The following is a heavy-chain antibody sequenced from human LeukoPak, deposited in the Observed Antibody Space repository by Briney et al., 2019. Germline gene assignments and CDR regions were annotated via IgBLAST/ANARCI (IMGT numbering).Heavy chain of an antibody. V-gene: IGHV4-61*01. J-gene: IGHJ6*02. CDR1: GGSVSSGSYY. D-gene: IGHD3-10*01. CDR2: IYYSGST. Sequence: SETLSLTCTVSGGSVSSGSYYWSWIRQPPGKGLEWIGYIYYSGSTNYNPSLKSRVTISVDTSKNQFSLKLSSVTAADTAVYYCARDPNSSYYYGSGGPYGMDVWGQGTTVTVSS. CDR3: ARDPNSSYYYGSGGPYGMDV.